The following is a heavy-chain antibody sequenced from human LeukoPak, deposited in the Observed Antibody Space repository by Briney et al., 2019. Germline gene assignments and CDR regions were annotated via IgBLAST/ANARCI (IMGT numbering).Heavy chain of an antibody. V-gene: IGHV3-30*02. CDR2: IRYDGSNK. D-gene: IGHD2-2*02. Sequence: GGSLRLSCAASGFTFSSYGMHWVRQAPGKGLEWVAFIRYDGSNKYYADSVKGRFTISRDNSKTALYLQINSMRAEDTAVYYCANVGQLLYVYWGQGTLVTVSS. CDR1: GFTFSSYG. CDR3: ANVGQLLYVY. J-gene: IGHJ4*02.